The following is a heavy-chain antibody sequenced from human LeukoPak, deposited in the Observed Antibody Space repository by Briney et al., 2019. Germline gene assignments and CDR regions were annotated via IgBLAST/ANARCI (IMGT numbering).Heavy chain of an antibody. CDR3: AKTYYYDSSGYYXLDY. J-gene: IGHJ4*01. Sequence: PGGSLRLSCAASGFTFSSYGMHWVRQAPGKGLEWVAVISYDGSNKYYADSVKGRFTISRDNSKNTLYLQMNSLRAEDTAVYYCAKTYYYDSSGYYXLDYWGXXXLVTVSS. V-gene: IGHV3-30*18. CDR1: GFTFSSYG. D-gene: IGHD3-22*01. CDR2: ISYDGSNK.